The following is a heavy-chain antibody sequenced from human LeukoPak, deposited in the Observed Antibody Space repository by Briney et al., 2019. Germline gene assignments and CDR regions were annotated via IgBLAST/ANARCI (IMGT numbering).Heavy chain of an antibody. J-gene: IGHJ2*01. Sequence: PSETLSLTRTVSGGSISSSSSYWGWIRQPPGMGLEWLGSIYYSGSTYYNPSLKSRVTISVDTSKNQFSLKVSSVAAADTAVYYCARYESSAYGIDVWGRGTLVTVSS. D-gene: IGHD3-22*01. V-gene: IGHV4-39*01. CDR3: ARYESSAYGIDV. CDR2: IYYSGST. CDR1: GGSISSSSSY.